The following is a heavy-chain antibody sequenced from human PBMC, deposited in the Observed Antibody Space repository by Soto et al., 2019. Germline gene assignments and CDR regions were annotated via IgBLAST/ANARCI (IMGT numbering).Heavy chain of an antibody. D-gene: IGHD1-7*01. J-gene: IGHJ4*02. CDR3: TRCLTGTTSSDY. CDR1: GFTFSDYY. CDR2: SRDKGNSYST. V-gene: IGHV3-72*01. Sequence: EVQLVESGGGLVQPGGSLRLSCAGSGFTFSDYYIDWVRQAPGKGLEWVGRSRDKGNSYSTDYGASVKGRFTISRDASKNSLSLQINSLKTEDTALYYCTRCLTGTTSSDYWGQGTLVTVTS.